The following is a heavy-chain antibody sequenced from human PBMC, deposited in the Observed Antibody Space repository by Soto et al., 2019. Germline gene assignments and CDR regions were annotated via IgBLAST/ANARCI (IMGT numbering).Heavy chain of an antibody. CDR1: GYSITSGYY. V-gene: IGHV4-38-2*01. CDR2: IYHSGST. J-gene: IGHJ4*02. Sequence: SETLSLTCAVSGYSITSGYYWGWIRQPPGKGLEWIGSIYHSGSTYYTPSLKSRVPISVDTPQKLFSLKLRSVTAADTAVYYCARLPYSYSGYDETYFDYWGQGTLVTGSS. CDR3: ARLPYSYSGYDETYFDY. D-gene: IGHD5-12*01.